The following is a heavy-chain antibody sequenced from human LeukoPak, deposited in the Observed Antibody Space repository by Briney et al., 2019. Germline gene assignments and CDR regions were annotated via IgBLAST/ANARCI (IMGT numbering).Heavy chain of an antibody. CDR2: IWYDGSNK. CDR3: AGDSSTSLGWFDP. J-gene: IGHJ5*02. Sequence: GGSLRLSCAASGFTFSSYGMHWVRQAPGTGLEWVAVIWYDGSNKYYADSVKGRFTISRDNSKNTLYLQMNSLRAEDTAVYYCAGDSSTSLGWFDPWGQGTLVTVSS. D-gene: IGHD2-2*01. CDR1: GFTFSSYG. V-gene: IGHV3-33*01.